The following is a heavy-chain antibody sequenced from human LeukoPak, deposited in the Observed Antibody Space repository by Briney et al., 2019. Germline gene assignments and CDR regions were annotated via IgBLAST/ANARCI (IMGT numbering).Heavy chain of an antibody. D-gene: IGHD6-19*01. CDR3: AKDRDPLTSSGWPWAYFDS. CDR2: SGSGHNT. J-gene: IGHJ4*02. V-gene: IGHV3-23*01. CDR1: RFTFNNYA. Sequence: GGPLRLSCAASRFTFNNYAMSWVRQAPGKGLEWVISGSGHNTYYADSVKGRFTISRDKSKNTLFLQMNSLRAEDTAVYYCAKDRDPLTSSGWPWAYFDSWGQGTLVTVSS.